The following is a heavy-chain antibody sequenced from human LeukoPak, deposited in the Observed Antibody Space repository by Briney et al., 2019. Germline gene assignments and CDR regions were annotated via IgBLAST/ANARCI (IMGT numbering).Heavy chain of an antibody. CDR2: ISRSGTII. CDR3: ANSPKAATDY. D-gene: IGHD2-15*01. Sequence: GGSLRLSCAASGFTFSGYEMNWVRQAPGKGLEWVSYISRSGTIISYADSVRGRLTISRDNAKNSLYLQMNSLRAEDTAVYYCANSPKAATDYWGQGTLVTVSS. CDR1: GFTFSGYE. J-gene: IGHJ4*02. V-gene: IGHV3-48*03.